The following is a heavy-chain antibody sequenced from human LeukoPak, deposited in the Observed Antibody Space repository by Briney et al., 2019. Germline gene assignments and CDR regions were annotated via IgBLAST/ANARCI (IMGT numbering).Heavy chain of an antibody. CDR2: IYYSGSP. J-gene: IGHJ4*02. V-gene: IGHV4-59*01. CDR1: GGSISTYS. CDR3: ATVLAGYYVFDY. D-gene: IGHD3-9*01. Sequence: PSETLSLTCTASGGSISTYSWSWIRQPPGKGLEWIGYIYYSGSPNYNPSLQSRLTISVDTSKNQFPLNLRSVTAADTAVYYCATVLAGYYVFDYWGQGTLVTVSS.